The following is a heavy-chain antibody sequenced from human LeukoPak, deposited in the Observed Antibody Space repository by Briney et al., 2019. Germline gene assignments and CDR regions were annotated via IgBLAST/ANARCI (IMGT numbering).Heavy chain of an antibody. D-gene: IGHD1-26*01. CDR2: INTDGSRT. CDR3: ARSMSGSREF. CDR1: GFIFSDYW. J-gene: IGHJ4*02. V-gene: IGHV3-74*01. Sequence: GGSLRLSCAGSGFIFSDYWVHWVRQAPGKGLVWVSRINTDGSRTDYADAVKGRFTISRDNAKNTLYLQMNRLSAEDTAVYYCARSMSGSREFWGQGTLVIVSS.